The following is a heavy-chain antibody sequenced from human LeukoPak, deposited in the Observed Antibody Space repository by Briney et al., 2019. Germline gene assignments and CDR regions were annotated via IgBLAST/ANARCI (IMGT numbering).Heavy chain of an antibody. CDR3: ARALGYSYGSNYYYYGMDV. CDR1: GFTFSSYW. Sequence: GGSLGLSCAASGFTFSSYWMSWVRQAPGKGLEWVANIKQDGSEKYYVDSVKGRFTISRDNAKNSLYLQMNSLRAEDTAVYYCARALGYSYGSNYYYYGMDVWGQGTTVTVSS. J-gene: IGHJ6*02. CDR2: IKQDGSEK. D-gene: IGHD5-18*01. V-gene: IGHV3-7*01.